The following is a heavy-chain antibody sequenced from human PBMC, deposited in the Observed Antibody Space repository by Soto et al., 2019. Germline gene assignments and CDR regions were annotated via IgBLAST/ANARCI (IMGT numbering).Heavy chain of an antibody. CDR1: GGSFSDYQ. J-gene: IGHJ5*02. V-gene: IGHV4-34*01. CDR3: ARETYGDYVGYFDP. D-gene: IGHD4-17*01. CDR2: INHSGSA. Sequence: PSETLSLTCDVYGGSFSDYQWSWIRQPPGKGLEWIGKINHSGSASYNPSLKSRVTIWVHTSNNQFSLKVRSVTAADTAVYYCARETYGDYVGYFDPWGQGIQVTVS.